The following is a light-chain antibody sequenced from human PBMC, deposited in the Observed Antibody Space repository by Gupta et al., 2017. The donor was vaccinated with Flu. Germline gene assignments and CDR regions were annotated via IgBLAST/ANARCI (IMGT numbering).Light chain of an antibody. V-gene: IGKV1-16*01. Sequence: DIQMTQSPSSLSASVGDRVTITCRASQAINNNVAWFQQKPGKAPTSLIYVASILQSGVPSRFSGSGSGTEFTLTISSLQPEDFATYYCQQHWSSPLTFGGGTKVEIK. CDR1: QAINNN. CDR3: QQHWSSPLT. J-gene: IGKJ4*01. CDR2: VAS.